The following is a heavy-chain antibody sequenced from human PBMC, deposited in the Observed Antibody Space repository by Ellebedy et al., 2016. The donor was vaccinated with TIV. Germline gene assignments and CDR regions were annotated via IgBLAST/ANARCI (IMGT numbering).Heavy chain of an antibody. CDR3: ASGDYGDYYHYGMDV. CDR1: GLTFSSYG. J-gene: IGHJ6*02. D-gene: IGHD4-17*01. Sequence: GGSLRLSXVASGLTFSSYGMHWVRQAPGKGLEWVAVISYDGSNKYYADSEKGRFTISRDNSKDTLYLQMNSLRPEDTAVYYCASGDYGDYYHYGMDVWGQGTTVTVSS. V-gene: IGHV3-30*03. CDR2: ISYDGSNK.